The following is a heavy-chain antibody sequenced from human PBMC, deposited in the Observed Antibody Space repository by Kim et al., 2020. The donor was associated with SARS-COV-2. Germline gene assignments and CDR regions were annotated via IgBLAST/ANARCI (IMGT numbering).Heavy chain of an antibody. Sequence: GGSLRLSCTASGFTFGDYAMSWFRQAPGKGLEWVGFIRSKADGGTTEYAASVKGRFTISRDDSKSIAYLQMNSLKTEDTAGYYCTRGGGGYSLSSYFDYWGQGTLVTVSS. J-gene: IGHJ4*02. CDR2: IRSKADGGTT. D-gene: IGHD5-18*01. CDR1: GFTFGDYA. V-gene: IGHV3-49*03. CDR3: TRGGGGYSLSSYFDY.